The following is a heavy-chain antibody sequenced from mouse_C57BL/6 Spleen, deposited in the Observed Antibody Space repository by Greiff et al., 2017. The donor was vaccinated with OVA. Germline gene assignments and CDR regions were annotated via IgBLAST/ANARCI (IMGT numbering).Heavy chain of an antibody. CDR1: GYTLTSYW. V-gene: IGHV1-69*01. CDR3: AIPSLGY. J-gene: IGHJ2*01. Sequence: VQLQQPGAELVMPGASVKLSCKASGYTLTSYWMHWVKQRPGQGLEWIGEIDTSDSYTNYNQKFKGKSTLTVDKSSSTAYMQLSSLTSEDSAVYYCAIPSLGYWGQGTTLTVSS. CDR2: IDTSDSYT.